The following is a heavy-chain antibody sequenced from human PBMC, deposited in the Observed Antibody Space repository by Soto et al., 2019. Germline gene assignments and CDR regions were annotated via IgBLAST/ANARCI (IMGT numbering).Heavy chain of an antibody. CDR1: GFTFSSYG. CDR3: ARDSPPRMLGH. J-gene: IGHJ4*02. V-gene: IGHV3-33*01. CDR2: IWYDGSNK. D-gene: IGHD2-15*01. Sequence: PGGSLRLSCAASGFTFSSYGMHWVRQAPGKGLEWVAVIWYDGSNKYYADSVKGRFTISRDNSKNTLYLQMNSLRAEDTAVYYCARDSPPRMLGHWGQGTLVTVSS.